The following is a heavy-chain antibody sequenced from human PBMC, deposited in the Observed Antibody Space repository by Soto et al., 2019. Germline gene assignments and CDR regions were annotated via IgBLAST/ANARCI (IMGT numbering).Heavy chain of an antibody. Sequence: WLGGGSSISSRSYIYYADSGKGRFTNSRDNANNSLYLQMHILRAADTALYYCARDLFPDSVYDAPVPTRLFEYWGQGTLVTVSS. CDR3: ARDLFPDSVYDAPVPTRLFEY. J-gene: IGHJ4*02. D-gene: IGHD5-12*01. V-gene: IGHV3-21*01. CDR2: ISSRSYI.